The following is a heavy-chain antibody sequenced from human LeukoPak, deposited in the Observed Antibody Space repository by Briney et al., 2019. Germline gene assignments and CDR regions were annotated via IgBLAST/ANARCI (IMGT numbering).Heavy chain of an antibody. CDR1: GFSFSSYD. Sequence: PGGSLRLSCAASGFSFSSYDMHWVRKITGKGLEWVSVIGTAGDSLYAGSARGRFTISRENAKNSLYLQMNSLRAGDTAVYYCARSVAGSSWFDPWGQGTLVTVSS. V-gene: IGHV3-13*01. J-gene: IGHJ5*02. D-gene: IGHD6-19*01. CDR3: ARSVAGSSWFDP. CDR2: IGTAGDS.